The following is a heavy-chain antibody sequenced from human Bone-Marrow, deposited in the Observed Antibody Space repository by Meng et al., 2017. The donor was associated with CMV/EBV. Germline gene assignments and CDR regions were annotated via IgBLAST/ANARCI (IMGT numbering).Heavy chain of an antibody. CDR1: GYTFTSYG. D-gene: IGHD6-13*01. CDR3: ATGVYSSRWGGQYKGMDV. CDR2: ISAYNGNT. J-gene: IGHJ6*02. Sequence: ASVKVSCKASGYTFTSYGISWVRQAPGQGLEWMGWISAYNGNTNYAQKLQGRVTMTTDTTTSTAYMDLRSLGSDDTAVYYCATGVYSSRWGGQYKGMDVCGQGTTVTVSS. V-gene: IGHV1-18*01.